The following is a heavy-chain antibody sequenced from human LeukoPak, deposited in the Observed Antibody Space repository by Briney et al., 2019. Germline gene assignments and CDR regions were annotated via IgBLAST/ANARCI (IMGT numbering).Heavy chain of an antibody. D-gene: IGHD2-2*01. Sequence: PGGSLRLSCAASGFTFSSYAMSWVRQAPGKGLEWVSAISGSGGSTYYADSVKGRFTISRDNSKNTLYLQMNSLRAEDTAVYYCAKDPRRYCSSTGCYDGFDYWGQGTLVTVSS. CDR1: GFTFSSYA. CDR2: ISGSGGST. CDR3: AKDPRRYCSSTGCYDGFDY. J-gene: IGHJ4*02. V-gene: IGHV3-23*01.